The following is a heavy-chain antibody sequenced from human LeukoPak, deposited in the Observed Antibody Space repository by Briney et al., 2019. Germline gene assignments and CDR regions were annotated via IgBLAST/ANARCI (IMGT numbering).Heavy chain of an antibody. CDR3: ARDIVVVVAATLYYYYGMDV. Sequence: SQTLSLTCAISGDSVSSNSAAWNWIRQSPSRGLEWLGRTYYRSKWYNDYAVSVKSRITINPDTSKNQFSLQLNSVTPKDTAVYYCARDIVVVVAATLYYYYGMDVWGQGTTVTVSS. D-gene: IGHD2-15*01. J-gene: IGHJ6*02. CDR1: GDSVSSNSAA. CDR2: TYYRSKWYN. V-gene: IGHV6-1*01.